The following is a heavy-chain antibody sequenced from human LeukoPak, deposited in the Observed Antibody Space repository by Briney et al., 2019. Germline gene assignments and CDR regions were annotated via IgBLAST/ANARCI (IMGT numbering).Heavy chain of an antibody. D-gene: IGHD6-6*01. V-gene: IGHV4-34*01. CDR3: ARESRKGGTAARRVGSAFDI. Sequence: SETLSLTCAVYGGSFSGYYWSWIRQLPGKGLEWIGEINHSGSTNYNPSLKSRVTISVDTSKNQFSLKLSSVTAADTAVYYCARESRKGGTAARRVGSAFDIWGQGTMVTVSS. J-gene: IGHJ3*02. CDR1: GGSFSGYY. CDR2: INHSGST.